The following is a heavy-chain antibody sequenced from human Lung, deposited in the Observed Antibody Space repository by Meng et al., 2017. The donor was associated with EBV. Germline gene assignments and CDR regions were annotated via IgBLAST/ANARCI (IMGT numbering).Heavy chain of an antibody. J-gene: IGHJ4*02. CDR2: ISSSSSYI. CDR3: ARDPDGYGDYVEDY. V-gene: IGHV3-21*01. Sequence: EVQLVESGGXLVTPGGSLRLSCAASGFTFSSYSMNWVRQGPGKGLEWVSSISSSSSYIYYADSVKGRFTISRDNAKNSLYLQMNSLRAEDTAVYYCARDPDGYGDYVEDYWCQGTLVTVSS. D-gene: IGHD4-17*01. CDR1: GFTFSSYS.